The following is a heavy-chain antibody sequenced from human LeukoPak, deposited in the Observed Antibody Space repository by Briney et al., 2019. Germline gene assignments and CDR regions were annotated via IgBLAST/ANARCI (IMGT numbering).Heavy chain of an antibody. J-gene: IGHJ6*04. CDR1: GFTFSSYE. CDR2: ISSSGSTI. D-gene: IGHD5-18*01. V-gene: IGHV3-48*03. CDR3: ARERTAMADV. Sequence: GGSLRLSCAASGFTFSSYEMNWVRQAPGKGLEWVSYISSSGSTIYYADSVKGRFTISRDNAKNSLYLHMNSLRAEDTAVYYCARERTAMADVWGKGTTVTVSS.